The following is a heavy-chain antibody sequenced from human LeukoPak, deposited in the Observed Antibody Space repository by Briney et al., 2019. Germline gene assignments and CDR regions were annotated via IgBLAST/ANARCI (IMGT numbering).Heavy chain of an antibody. Sequence: PGGSLRLSCAASGFTFSSYSMNWVRQAPGKGLEWGSSISSSSSYIYYADSVKGRFTISRDNAKNSLYLQMNSLRAEDTAVYYCAREIAVAGTGYFDYWGQGTLVTVSS. CDR2: ISSSSSYI. J-gene: IGHJ4*02. D-gene: IGHD6-19*01. V-gene: IGHV3-21*01. CDR1: GFTFSSYS. CDR3: AREIAVAGTGYFDY.